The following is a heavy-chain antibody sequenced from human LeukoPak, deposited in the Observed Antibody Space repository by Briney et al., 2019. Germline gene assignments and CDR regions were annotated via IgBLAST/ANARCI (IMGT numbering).Heavy chain of an antibody. V-gene: IGHV4-38-2*02. CDR1: GYSISSGYY. J-gene: IGHJ3*02. Sequence: TSETLSLTCTVSGYSISSGYYWGWIRQPPGKGLEWIGSIYYSGSTYYNPSLKSRVTISVDTSKNQFSLKLSSVTAADTAVYYCARDENYDFWSGYRGGAFDIWGQGTMVTVSS. CDR3: ARDENYDFWSGYRGGAFDI. CDR2: IYYSGST. D-gene: IGHD3-3*01.